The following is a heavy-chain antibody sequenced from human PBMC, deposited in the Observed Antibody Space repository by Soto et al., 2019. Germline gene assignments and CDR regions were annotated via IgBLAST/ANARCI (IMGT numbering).Heavy chain of an antibody. Sequence: QVQLVESGGGLVKPGGSLRLSCAASGFSFSDYYMSWIRQAPGKGLEWVSYISSSGHNIYYADSLKGRFTIPRDNAKNSLYVQMHSLRAEDTAVYYCARGGYSYGYFDYWGQGTLVTVSA. D-gene: IGHD5-18*01. J-gene: IGHJ4*02. V-gene: IGHV3-11*01. CDR2: ISSSGHNI. CDR3: ARGGYSYGYFDY. CDR1: GFSFSDYY.